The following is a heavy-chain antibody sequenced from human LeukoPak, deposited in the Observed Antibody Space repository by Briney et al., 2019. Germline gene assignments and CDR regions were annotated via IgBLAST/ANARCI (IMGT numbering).Heavy chain of an antibody. CDR3: ASLSYDFWSGNDAFDI. D-gene: IGHD3-3*01. CDR2: MNPNSGNT. J-gene: IGHJ3*02. V-gene: IGHV1-8*03. Sequence: RASVKVSCKASGYTFTSYDINWVRQATGQGLEWMGWMNPNSGNTGYAQKFQGRVTITRNTSISTAYMELSSLRSEDTAVYYCASLSYDFWSGNDAFDIWGQGTMVTVSS. CDR1: GYTFTSYD.